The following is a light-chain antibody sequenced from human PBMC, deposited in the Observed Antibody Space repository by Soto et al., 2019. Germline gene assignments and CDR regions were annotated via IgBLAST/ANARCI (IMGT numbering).Light chain of an antibody. V-gene: IGKV3-20*01. CDR2: GAS. CDR1: QSVNSAY. CDR3: QLYGSSPTWA. J-gene: IGKJ1*01. Sequence: EIVLTQSPGTLSLSPGERATLSCRANQSVNSAYVAWYQQNPGQAPRVLIYGASTRATGIQHRFSGSGSGTDFSLTISRLEPEDSAMYYCQLYGSSPTWAFGQGTKVEIK.